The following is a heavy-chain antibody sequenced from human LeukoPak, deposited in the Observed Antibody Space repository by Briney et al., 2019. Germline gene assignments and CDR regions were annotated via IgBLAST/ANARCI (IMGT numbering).Heavy chain of an antibody. CDR3: AKDTAIQFLEPAF. Sequence: QTGGSLRLSCAASGFTFNTHGMHWVRQAPGKGLEWVAAIWLDGSVKHYSDAVKGLFTISRDNSLDTLYLQMNSLRVEDTAMYYCAKDTAIQFLEPAFWGQGTLVTVSS. J-gene: IGHJ4*02. CDR1: GFTFNTHG. V-gene: IGHV3-33*06. CDR2: IWLDGSVK. D-gene: IGHD3-3*01.